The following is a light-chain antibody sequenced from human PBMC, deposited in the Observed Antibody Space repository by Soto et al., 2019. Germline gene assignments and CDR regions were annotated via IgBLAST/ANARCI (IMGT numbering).Light chain of an antibody. CDR2: WAS. V-gene: IGKV4-1*01. Sequence: DIVMTQSPDSLAVSLGERATINCKSSQSVLYSSNNKNYLGWYQQKPGHPPKLLIYWASTRESGVPDRFSGGGSGTDFTLTISSLQAEDVAVYYCQQYYNTPWTFGQGTKVEI. J-gene: IGKJ1*01. CDR3: QQYYNTPWT. CDR1: QSVLYSSNNKNY.